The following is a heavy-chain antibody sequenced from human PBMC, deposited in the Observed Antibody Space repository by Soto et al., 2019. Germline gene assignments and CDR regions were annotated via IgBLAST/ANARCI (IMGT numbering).Heavy chain of an antibody. Sequence: QVQLVQSGAAVKKPWASLKVSCKASGYTFTSYGISWVLQSPGHGLDWMGWTSADTGNTNDAQKLQGRVTMTTDTSTSTAYMELRSLRSDDTAVYYCARSGIEVAEGYGYNWFEPWGQGTLVTVSS. J-gene: IGHJ5*02. D-gene: IGHD6-19*01. CDR3: ARSGIEVAEGYGYNWFEP. V-gene: IGHV1-18*01. CDR2: TSADTGNT. CDR1: GYTFTSYG.